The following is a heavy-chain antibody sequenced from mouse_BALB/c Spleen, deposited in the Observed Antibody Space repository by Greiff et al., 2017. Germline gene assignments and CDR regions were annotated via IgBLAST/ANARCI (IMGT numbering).Heavy chain of an antibody. V-gene: IGHV1-9*01. D-gene: IGHD2-4*01. CDR3: AFYYDYDGRFAY. CDR1: GYTFSSYW. Sequence: VQLQQSGAELMKPGASVKISCKATGYTFSSYWIEWVKQRPGHGLEWIGEILPGSGSTNYNEKFKGKATFTADTSSNTAYMQLSSLTSEDSAVYYCAFYYDYDGRFAYWGQGTLVTVSA. J-gene: IGHJ3*01. CDR2: ILPGSGST.